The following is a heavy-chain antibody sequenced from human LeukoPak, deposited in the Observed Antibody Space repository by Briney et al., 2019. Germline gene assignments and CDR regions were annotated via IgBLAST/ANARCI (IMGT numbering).Heavy chain of an antibody. J-gene: IGHJ5*02. V-gene: IGHV3-23*01. CDR3: ARDRWGGKRVPNWFDP. CDR1: GFTFSSYA. Sequence: PGGSLRLSCGASGFTFSSYAMTWVRQPPGKGLEWVSAIGSSGSTYYADSVKGRFTISRVNAKNSLYLQMNSLRAEDTAVYYCARDRWGGKRVPNWFDPWGQGTLVTVSS. CDR2: IGSSGST. D-gene: IGHD3-16*01.